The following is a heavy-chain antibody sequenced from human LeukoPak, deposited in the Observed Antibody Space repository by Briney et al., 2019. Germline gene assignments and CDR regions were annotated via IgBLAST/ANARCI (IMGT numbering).Heavy chain of an antibody. D-gene: IGHD6-19*01. CDR3: ARGGYSSGWYGDGYFDY. V-gene: IGHV4-59*01. CDR1: GGSISSYY. CDR2: IYYSGST. Sequence: PSETLSLTCTVFGGSISSYYWSWIRQPPGKGLEWIGYIYYSGSTNYNPSLKSRVTISVDTSKNQFSLKLSSVTAADTAVYYCARGGYSSGWYGDGYFDYWGQGTLVTVSS. J-gene: IGHJ4*02.